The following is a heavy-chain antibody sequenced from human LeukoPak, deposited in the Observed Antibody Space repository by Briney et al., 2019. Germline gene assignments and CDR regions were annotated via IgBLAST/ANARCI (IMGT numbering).Heavy chain of an antibody. CDR1: GYTFTSYD. CDR3: ARGGIPAAILVGYYYYMDV. Sequence: ASVKVSCKASGYTFTSYDINWVRQATGQGLEWMGGMNPNSGNTGYAQKFQGRVTITRNTSISTAYMELSSLRSEDTAVYYCARGGIPAAILVGYYYYMDVWGKGTTVTVSS. CDR2: MNPNSGNT. J-gene: IGHJ6*03. V-gene: IGHV1-8*03. D-gene: IGHD2-2*02.